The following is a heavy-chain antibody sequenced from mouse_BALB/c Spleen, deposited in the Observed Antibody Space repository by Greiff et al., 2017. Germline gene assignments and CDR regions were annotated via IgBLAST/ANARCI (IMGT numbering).Heavy chain of an antibody. CDR2: ISSGGSYT. Sequence: EVKVVESGGGLVKPGGSLKLSCAASGFTFSSYAMSWVRQSPEKRLEWVAEISSGGSYTYYADTVKGRFTISRDNPKNTLFLQMTSLRSEDTAMYYCARYRFDYWGQGTTLTVSS. D-gene: IGHD5-1-1*01. V-gene: IGHV5-9-4*01. J-gene: IGHJ2*01. CDR1: GFTFSSYA. CDR3: ARYRFDY.